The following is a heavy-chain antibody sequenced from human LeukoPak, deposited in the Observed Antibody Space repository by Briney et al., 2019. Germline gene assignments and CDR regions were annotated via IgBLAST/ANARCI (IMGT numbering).Heavy chain of an antibody. CDR3: ARGGGLDV. CDR1: GFTFSSHW. CDR2: IKQDGSEK. Sequence: GGSLRLSCAASGFTFSSHWMSWVRQAPGKGPEWVANIKQDGSEKNYVDSVKGRFTISRDNAKNSLYLQMSNLRAEDTAVYFCARGGGLDVWGQGATVTVSS. J-gene: IGHJ6*02. D-gene: IGHD3-16*01. V-gene: IGHV3-7*03.